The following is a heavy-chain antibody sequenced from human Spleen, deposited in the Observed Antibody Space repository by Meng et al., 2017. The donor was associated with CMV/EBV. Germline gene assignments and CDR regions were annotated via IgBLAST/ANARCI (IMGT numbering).Heavy chain of an antibody. CDR1: GFIFSNYS. D-gene: IGHD3-22*01. CDR3: ARDNDYYDDNGYYSYGMDV. V-gene: IGHV3-48*04. J-gene: IGHJ6*02. Sequence: GESLKISCAASGFIFSNYSMNWVRQAPGKGLEWVSYISGRSITTYYSDSVKGRFTVSRDNAKNSLFLQMNSLRAEDTAVYYCARDNDYYDDNGYYSYGMDVWGPGTMVTVSS. CDR2: ISGRSITT.